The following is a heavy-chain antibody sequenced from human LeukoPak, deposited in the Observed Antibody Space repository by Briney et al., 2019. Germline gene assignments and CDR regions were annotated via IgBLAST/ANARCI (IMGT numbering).Heavy chain of an antibody. V-gene: IGHV3-7*01. D-gene: IGHD3-10*01. CDR1: GFTFSSYW. J-gene: IGHJ4*02. CDR2: IKQDGSEK. Sequence: PGGSLRLSCAASGFTFSSYWMSWVRQAPGKGLEWVANIKQDGSEKYYADSVKGRFTISRDNSKNTLYLQMNSLRAEDTAVYYCARDQSPITMVRGVSLYYWGQGTLVTVSS. CDR3: ARDQSPITMVRGVSLYY.